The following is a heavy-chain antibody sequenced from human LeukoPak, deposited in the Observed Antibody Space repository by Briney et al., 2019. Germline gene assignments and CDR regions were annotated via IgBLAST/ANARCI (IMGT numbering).Heavy chain of an antibody. Sequence: SENLSLTCTVSGGSISSYYWSWIRQPAGKGLEWIGRIYTSGSTNYNPSLKSRVTMSVDTSKNQFSLKLSSVTAADTAVYYCARDAARPRLYYYYYYMDVWGKGTTVTVSS. V-gene: IGHV4-4*07. CDR2: IYTSGST. J-gene: IGHJ6*03. CDR3: ARDAARPRLYYYYYYMDV. D-gene: IGHD6-6*01. CDR1: GGSISSYY.